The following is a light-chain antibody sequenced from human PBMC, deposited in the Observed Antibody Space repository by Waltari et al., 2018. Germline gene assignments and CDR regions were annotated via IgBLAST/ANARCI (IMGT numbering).Light chain of an antibody. CDR2: AAS. CDR3: QQTFSTQTT. J-gene: IGKJ5*01. CDR1: QTISSY. V-gene: IGKV1-39*01. Sequence: EIHMIQSPSSLPASVGDRVTITCRASQTISSYLNWYQQKPGKAPKLLIYAASSLRSGVPSRFSGSRSGTEFTLTISSLQPEDFATYYCQQTFSTQTTFGQGTRLELK.